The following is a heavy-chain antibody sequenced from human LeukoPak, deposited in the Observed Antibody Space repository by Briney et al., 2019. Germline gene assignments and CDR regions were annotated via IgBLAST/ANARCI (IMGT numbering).Heavy chain of an antibody. J-gene: IGHJ4*02. Sequence: SETLPLTCAVYGGSFSGYYWSWIRQPPGKGLEWIGEINHSGSTNYNPSLKSRVTISVDTSKNQFSLKLSSVTAADTAVYYCARGHYYDRSGYYGYWGQGTLVTVSS. CDR2: INHSGST. CDR3: ARGHYYDRSGYYGY. D-gene: IGHD3-22*01. CDR1: GGSFSGYY. V-gene: IGHV4-34*01.